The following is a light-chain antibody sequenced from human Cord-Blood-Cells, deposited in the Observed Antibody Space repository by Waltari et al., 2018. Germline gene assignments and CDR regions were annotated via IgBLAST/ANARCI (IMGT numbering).Light chain of an antibody. V-gene: IGKV3-15*01. CDR1: QSVSSN. J-gene: IGKJ1*01. Sequence: EIVMTQSPATLSVSPVERATLSCRASQSVSSNLAWYQQKPGQAPRLLIYGASTRATGIPSRFRGSGSGTEVTLTISSLQSEDFAVYYCQQYNNWWTFGQGTKVEIK. CDR3: QQYNNWWT. CDR2: GAS.